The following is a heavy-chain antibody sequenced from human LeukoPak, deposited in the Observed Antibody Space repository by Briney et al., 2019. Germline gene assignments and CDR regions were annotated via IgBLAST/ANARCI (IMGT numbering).Heavy chain of an antibody. J-gene: IGHJ4*02. V-gene: IGHV3-53*01. Sequence: GGSLRLSCAASGFTVSSNYMSWVRQAPGKGLECVSLIFSGGSTYYADSVKGRFTISRDNSKNTLYLQMNSLRAEDTAVYYCVRDMEPLRYFDTWGQGTLVTVSS. CDR1: GFTVSSNY. CDR2: IFSGGST. D-gene: IGHD3-9*01. CDR3: VRDMEPLRYFDT.